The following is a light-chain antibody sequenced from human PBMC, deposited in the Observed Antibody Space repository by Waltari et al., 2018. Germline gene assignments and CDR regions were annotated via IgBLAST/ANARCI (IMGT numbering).Light chain of an antibody. CDR2: DDS. Sequence: SYVLTQPPSVSVAPGQTAKITCGGNSIGSQSVHWYQQKPGQARIVVIYDDSARPSGIPWRVSGANSGNTATLTISGVEAGDEADDYCQVWHSREHVVFGGGTRVTVL. J-gene: IGLJ2*01. CDR1: SIGSQS. CDR3: QVWHSREHVV. V-gene: IGLV3-21*02.